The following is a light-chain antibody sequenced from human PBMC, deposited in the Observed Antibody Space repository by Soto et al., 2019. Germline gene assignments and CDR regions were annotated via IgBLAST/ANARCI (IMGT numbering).Light chain of an antibody. V-gene: IGKV3-15*01. J-gene: IGKJ1*01. CDR1: QSVSSN. CDR3: QQYNNWPWT. Sequence: DIVMPQSPATLSLSPGERATLSCRASQSVSSNLAWYQQKPGQAPRLLIHGASTSATGIPARFSGSGSGTEFTRTSSSLQSEDVAVYYCQQYNNWPWTFGQGTKVEIK. CDR2: GAS.